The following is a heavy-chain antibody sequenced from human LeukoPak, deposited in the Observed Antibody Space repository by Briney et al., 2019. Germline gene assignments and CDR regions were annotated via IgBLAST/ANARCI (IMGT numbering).Heavy chain of an antibody. J-gene: IGHJ5*02. CDR3: ARARRLSWFDP. CDR1: GFTLSSYW. V-gene: IGHV3-74*01. CDR2: INSDGSST. D-gene: IGHD3-3*01. Sequence: GGSLRLSCAASGFTLSSYWMHWVRQAPGKGLVWVSRINSDGSSTSYADSVKGRFTISRDNAKNTLYLQMNSLRAEDTAVYYCARARRLSWFDPWGQGTLVTVSS.